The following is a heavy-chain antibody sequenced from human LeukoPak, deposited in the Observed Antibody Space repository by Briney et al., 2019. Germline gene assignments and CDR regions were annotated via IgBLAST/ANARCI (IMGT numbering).Heavy chain of an antibody. CDR2: IQENGGEK. CDR3: ARDRRYGSGNYFHYWYFDL. Sequence: GGSLRLSCAASGFTFSSYWMSWVGQAPGKGLEWVAEIQENGGEKYYIDSVKGRFTISRDNAKNSLYLQMNSLRVEDTAVYYCARDRRYGSGNYFHYWYFDLWGRGTQVTVSS. J-gene: IGHJ2*01. D-gene: IGHD3-10*01. CDR1: GFTFSSYW. V-gene: IGHV3-7*04.